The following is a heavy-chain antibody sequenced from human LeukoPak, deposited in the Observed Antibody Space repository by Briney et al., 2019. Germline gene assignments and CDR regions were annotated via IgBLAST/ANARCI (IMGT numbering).Heavy chain of an antibody. J-gene: IGHJ6*03. CDR2: IHHSVSP. CDR1: GGSITTYY. Sequence: SETLSLTCTVSGGSITTYYWSWLRQSPGRGLEWIGYIHHSVSPTYNPSLKSRVTISVDTSKNQFSLKLSSVTAADTAVYYCARGAAAAGYYYYYMDVWGKGTTVTVSS. V-gene: IGHV4-59*12. CDR3: ARGAAAAGYYYYYMDV. D-gene: IGHD6-13*01.